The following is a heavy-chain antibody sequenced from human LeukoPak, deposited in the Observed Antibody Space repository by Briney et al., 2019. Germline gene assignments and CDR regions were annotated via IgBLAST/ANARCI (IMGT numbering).Heavy chain of an antibody. CDR2: ISSSSSYI. Sequence: GGSLRLSCAASGFTFSSCSMNWVRQAPGKGLEWVSSISSSSSYIYYADSVKGRFTISRDNAKNSLYLQMNSLRAEDTAVYYCAREPWEPIDPGAFDIWGQGTMVTVSS. V-gene: IGHV3-21*01. J-gene: IGHJ3*02. D-gene: IGHD1-14*01. CDR3: AREPWEPIDPGAFDI. CDR1: GFTFSSCS.